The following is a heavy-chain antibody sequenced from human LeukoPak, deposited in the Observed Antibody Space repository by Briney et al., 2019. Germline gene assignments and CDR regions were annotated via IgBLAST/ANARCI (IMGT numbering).Heavy chain of an antibody. CDR2: INNSSSYL. Sequence: GGALRLSCVACLFTFSSYIKNWLGPAPGRGVEGVSSINNSSSYLYYADSVKGRFTLSSDNDKKSLYLQMNNLHDEDTAGYYCARDYGYSYYWGQGTLVTVSS. CDR3: ARDYGYSYY. J-gene: IGHJ4*02. V-gene: IGHV3-21*04. CDR1: LFTFSSYI. D-gene: IGHD5-18*01.